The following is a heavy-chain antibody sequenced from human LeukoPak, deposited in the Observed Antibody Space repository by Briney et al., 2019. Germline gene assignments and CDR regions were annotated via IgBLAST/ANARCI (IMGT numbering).Heavy chain of an antibody. CDR2: IYYSGST. J-gene: IGHJ4*02. Sequence: PSETLSLTCTVSGGSISSYYWSWIRQPPGKGLEWIGYIYYSGSTNYNPSLKSRVTISVDTSKNQFSLKLSSVTAADTAVCYCARQIAAAGTFDYWGQGTLVTVSS. CDR3: ARQIAAAGTFDY. D-gene: IGHD6-13*01. V-gene: IGHV4-59*08. CDR1: GGSISSYY.